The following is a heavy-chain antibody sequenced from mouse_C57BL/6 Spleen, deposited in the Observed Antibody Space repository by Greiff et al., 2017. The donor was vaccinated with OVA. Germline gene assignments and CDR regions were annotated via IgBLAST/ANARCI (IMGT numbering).Heavy chain of an antibody. CDR3: ARKGMIYYDYDDY. J-gene: IGHJ2*01. V-gene: IGHV1-53*01. D-gene: IGHD2-4*01. CDR2: INPSNGGT. Sequence: QVQLQQPGTELVKPGASVKLSCKASGYTFTSYWMHWVKQRPGQGLEWIGNINPSNGGTNYNEKFKSKATLTVDKSSSTASMQLSSLTSEDSAVYYGARKGMIYYDYDDYWGQGTTLTVSS. CDR1: GYTFTSYW.